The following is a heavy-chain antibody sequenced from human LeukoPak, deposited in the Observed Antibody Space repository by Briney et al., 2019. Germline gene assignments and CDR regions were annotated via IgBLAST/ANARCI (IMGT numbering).Heavy chain of an antibody. J-gene: IGHJ6*02. Sequence: PSETLSLTCAVYGGSFSGYYWSWIRQPPGKGLEWIGEINHSGSTNYNPSLKSRVTISVDTSKNQFSLKRSSVTAADTAVYYCARGGYSYGEYYYYGMDVWGQGTTVTVSS. V-gene: IGHV4-34*01. D-gene: IGHD5-18*01. CDR1: GGSFSGYY. CDR3: ARGGYSYGEYYYYGMDV. CDR2: INHSGST.